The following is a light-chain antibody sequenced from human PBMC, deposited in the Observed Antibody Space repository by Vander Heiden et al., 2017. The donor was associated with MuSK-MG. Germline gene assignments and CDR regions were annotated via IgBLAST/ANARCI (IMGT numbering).Light chain of an antibody. Sequence: QSALTQPASVSGSPGQSITISCTGTSSDVGGYNYVSWYQQHPGKAPKLMIYDVSNRPSGVSNRFSGSKSGNTASLTISGLQAEDEADYYCSSYTSSSFRGFGTGTKVTVL. CDR2: DVS. J-gene: IGLJ1*01. CDR1: SSDVGGYNY. V-gene: IGLV2-14*03. CDR3: SSYTSSSFRG.